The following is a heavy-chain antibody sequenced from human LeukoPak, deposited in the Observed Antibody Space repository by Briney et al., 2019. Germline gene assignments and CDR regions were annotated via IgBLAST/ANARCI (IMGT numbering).Heavy chain of an antibody. J-gene: IGHJ6*02. D-gene: IGHD2-15*01. CDR2: ISYDGSNK. V-gene: IGHV3-30-3*01. CDR3: ARDLLGPYYYSGMDV. CDR1: GFTFSSYA. Sequence: PGRSLRLSCAASGFTFSSYAMHWVRQAPGKGLEWVAVISYDGSNKYYADSVKGRFTISRDNSKNTPYLQMNSLRAEDTAVYYCARDLLGPYYYSGMDVWGQGTTVTVSS.